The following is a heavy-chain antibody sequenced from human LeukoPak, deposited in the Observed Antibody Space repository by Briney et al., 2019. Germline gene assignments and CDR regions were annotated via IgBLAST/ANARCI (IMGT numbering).Heavy chain of an antibody. CDR3: ARAGGIQLWSPYFDY. CDR1: GFTFSSYW. V-gene: IGHV3-7*03. Sequence: GGSLRLSCAASGFTFSSYWMSWVRQAPGKGLEWVANIKQDGSEKYYVDSVDGRFTISRDNAKNSLYLQMNSLRAEDTAVYYCARAGGIQLWSPYFDYWGQGTLVTVSS. D-gene: IGHD5-18*01. J-gene: IGHJ4*02. CDR2: IKQDGSEK.